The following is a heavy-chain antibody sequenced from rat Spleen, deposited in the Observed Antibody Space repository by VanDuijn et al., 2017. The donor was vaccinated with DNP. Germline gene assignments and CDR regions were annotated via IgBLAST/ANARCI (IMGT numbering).Heavy chain of an antibody. CDR1: GFTFSDYY. Sequence: EVQLVESGGGLVQPGRSMKLSCAASGFTFSDYYMAWVRQAPKKGLEWVASISYEGSSTYYGDSVKGRFTISRDNAKSTLYLQMNSLRSEDTATYYCAGQVGGLRDYWGQGVMVTVSS. CDR3: AGQVGGLRDY. J-gene: IGHJ2*01. D-gene: IGHD1-7*01. V-gene: IGHV5-22*01. CDR2: ISYEGSST.